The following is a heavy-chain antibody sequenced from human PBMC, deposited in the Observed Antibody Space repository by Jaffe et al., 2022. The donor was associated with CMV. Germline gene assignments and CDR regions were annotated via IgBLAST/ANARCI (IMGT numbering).Heavy chain of an antibody. CDR2: IYYSGST. J-gene: IGHJ3*02. V-gene: IGHV4-59*01. CDR3: ARERSSSWYGI. D-gene: IGHD6-13*01. CDR1: GGSISSYY. Sequence: QVQLQESGPGLVKPSETLSLTCTVSGGSISSYYWSWIRQPPGKGLEWIGYIYYSGSTNYNPSLKSRVTISVDTSKNQFSLKLSSVTAADTAVYYCARERSSSWYGIWGQGTMVTVSS.